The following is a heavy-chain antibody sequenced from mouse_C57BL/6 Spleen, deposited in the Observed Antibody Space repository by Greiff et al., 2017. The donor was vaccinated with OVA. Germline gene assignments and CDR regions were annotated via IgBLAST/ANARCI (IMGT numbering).Heavy chain of an antibody. Sequence: DVKLVESEGGLVQPGSSMKLSCTASGFTFSDYYMAWVRQVPEKGLEWVANINYDGSSTYYLDSLKSRFIISRDNAKNILYLQMSSLKSEDTATYYCARAEGLGDAMDCWGQGTSVTVSS. J-gene: IGHJ4*01. CDR1: GFTFSDYY. CDR2: INYDGSST. CDR3: ARAEGLGDAMDC. D-gene: IGHD4-1*01. V-gene: IGHV5-16*01.